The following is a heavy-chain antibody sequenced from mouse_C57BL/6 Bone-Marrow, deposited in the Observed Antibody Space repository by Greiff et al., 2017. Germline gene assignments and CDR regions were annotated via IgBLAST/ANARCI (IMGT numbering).Heavy chain of an antibody. J-gene: IGHJ2*01. D-gene: IGHD1-1*01. CDR1: GYTFTDYY. V-gene: IGHV1-19*01. CDR2: INPYNGGT. CDR3: ARNGSRLYYFDY. Sequence: DVQLQESGPVLVKPGASVKMSCKASGYTFTDYYMNWVKQSHGKSLEWIGVINPYNGGTSYNQKFKGKSTLTGDKSSSTAYLELNSLTSEDSAVYYCARNGSRLYYFDYWGQGTTLTVSS.